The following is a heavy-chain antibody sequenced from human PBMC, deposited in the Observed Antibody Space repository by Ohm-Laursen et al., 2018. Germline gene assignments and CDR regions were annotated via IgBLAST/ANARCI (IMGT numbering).Heavy chain of an antibody. CDR2: ISGSGGST. J-gene: IGHJ4*02. V-gene: IGHV3-23*01. CDR3: AKGGVWNDDPFDD. D-gene: IGHD1-1*01. CDR1: GFTFSSYV. Sequence: SLRLSCSAPGFTFSSYVMNWVRQAPGKGLEWVSAISGSGGSTYYADSVKGRFTISRDNSKNTLYLQMNSLRAEDTAVYYCAKGGVWNDDPFDDWGQGTLVTVSS.